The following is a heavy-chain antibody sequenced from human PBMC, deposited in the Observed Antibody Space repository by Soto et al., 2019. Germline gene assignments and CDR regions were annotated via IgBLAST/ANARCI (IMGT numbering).Heavy chain of an antibody. CDR2: ISSNGGST. CDR1: GFTFSSYA. D-gene: IGHD2-15*01. V-gene: IGHV3-64*01. J-gene: IGHJ4*02. Sequence: GGSLRLSCAASGFTFSSYAMHWVRQAPGKGLEYVSAISSNGGSTYYANSVKGRFTISRDNSKNTLYLQMGSLRAEDMAVYYCAREADCSGGSCYSFYFDYWGQGTLVTVSS. CDR3: AREADCSGGSCYSFYFDY.